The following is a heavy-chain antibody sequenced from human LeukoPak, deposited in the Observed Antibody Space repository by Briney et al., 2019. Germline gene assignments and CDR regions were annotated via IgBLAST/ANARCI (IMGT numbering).Heavy chain of an antibody. D-gene: IGHD6-13*01. V-gene: IGHV3-66*02. CDR1: GFTVSSKY. J-gene: IGHJ5*02. CDR2: IFSGDNT. Sequence: PGGSLRLSCAASGFTVSSKYMSWVRQAPGKGLEWVSVIFSGDNTYYADSVKGRFTISRDNSKNTLYLQMNSLRAEDTAVYYCAREISSWYRTEGRFDPWGQGTLVTVSS. CDR3: AREISSWYRTEGRFDP.